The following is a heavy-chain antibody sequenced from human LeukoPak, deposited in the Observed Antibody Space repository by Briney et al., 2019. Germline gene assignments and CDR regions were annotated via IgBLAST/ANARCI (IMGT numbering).Heavy chain of an antibody. J-gene: IGHJ5*02. V-gene: IGHV1-18*01. CDR1: GYTFTSYG. D-gene: IGHD2-2*01. CDR3: ARGYCSSTSCFVWGWFDP. CDR2: ISAYNGNT. Sequence: GASVKVSRKASGYTFTSYGISWMRQAPGQGLEWMGWISAYNGNTNYAQKLQGRVTMTTDTSTSTAYMELRSLRSDDTAVYYCARGYCSSTSCFVWGWFDPWGQGTLVTVSS.